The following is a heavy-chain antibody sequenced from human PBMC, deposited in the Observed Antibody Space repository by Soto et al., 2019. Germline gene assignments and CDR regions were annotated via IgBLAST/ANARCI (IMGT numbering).Heavy chain of an antibody. J-gene: IGHJ4*02. CDR3: AREFIAAAGAVSPPTDY. CDR2: INPNSGGT. D-gene: IGHD6-13*01. V-gene: IGHV1-2*02. CDR1: GYTFTGYY. Sequence: QVQLVQSGAEVKKPGASVKVSCKASGYTFTGYYMHWVRQAPGQGLEWMGWINPNSGGTNYAQKLQGRVTMTTDTSTSTAYMELRSLRSDDTAVYYCAREFIAAAGAVSPPTDYWGQGTLVTVSS.